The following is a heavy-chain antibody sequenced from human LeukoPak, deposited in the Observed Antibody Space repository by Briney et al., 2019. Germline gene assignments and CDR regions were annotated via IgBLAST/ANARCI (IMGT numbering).Heavy chain of an antibody. CDR3: ARSAVGTSCCTAVDY. J-gene: IGHJ4*02. D-gene: IGHD1-26*01. CDR2: INSSGDRT. CDR1: GFTFSSYA. Sequence: GGSLRLSCAASGFTFSSYAMSWVRQAPGKGLEWVSGINSSGDRTHYADSVKGRFTISRDNSKNTLFLQMSSLRAEDTAEYYCARSAVGTSCCTAVDYWGQGTLVTVSS. V-gene: IGHV3-23*01.